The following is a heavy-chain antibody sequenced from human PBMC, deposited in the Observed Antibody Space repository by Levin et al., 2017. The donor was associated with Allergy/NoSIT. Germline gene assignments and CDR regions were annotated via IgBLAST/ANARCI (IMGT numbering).Heavy chain of an antibody. D-gene: IGHD3-10*01. CDR1: GYSFTSYW. Sequence: PGGSLRLSCKGSGYSFTSYWISWVRQMPGKGLEWMGRIDPSDSYTNYSPSFQGHVTISTDKSIRTAYLQWSSLRASDTAMYYCARHWYASGSYPNFDYWGQGTLVTVSS. CDR3: ARHWYASGSYPNFDY. CDR2: IDPSDSYT. J-gene: IGHJ4*02. V-gene: IGHV5-10-1*01.